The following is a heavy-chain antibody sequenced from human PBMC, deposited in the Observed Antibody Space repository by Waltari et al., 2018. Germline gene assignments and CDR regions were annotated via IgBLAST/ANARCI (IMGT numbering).Heavy chain of an antibody. CDR1: GFTFSSYG. D-gene: IGHD3-10*02. CDR3: AKDQLLFGELGIDY. CDR2: ISYDGSNK. Sequence: QVQLVESGGGVVQPGRSLRLSCAASGFTFSSYGMHWVRQAPGKGLEWVAVISYDGSNKYYADSVKGRFTISRDNSKNTLYLQMNSLRAEDTAVYYCAKDQLLFGELGIDYWGQGTLVTVSS. J-gene: IGHJ4*02. V-gene: IGHV3-30*18.